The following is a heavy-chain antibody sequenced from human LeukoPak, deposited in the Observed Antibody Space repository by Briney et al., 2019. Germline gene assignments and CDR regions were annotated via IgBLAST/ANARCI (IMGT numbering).Heavy chain of an antibody. CDR3: AREGGLRYFDWLFDYFDY. CDR1: GGSFSGYY. D-gene: IGHD3-9*01. V-gene: IGHV4-34*01. CDR2: ISHSGST. J-gene: IGHJ4*02. Sequence: SETLSLTCAVYGGSFSGYYWSWIRQPPGKGLEWIGEISHSGSTNYNPSLKSRVTISVDTSKNQFSLKLSSVTAADTAVYYCAREGGLRYFDWLFDYFDYWGQGTLVTVSS.